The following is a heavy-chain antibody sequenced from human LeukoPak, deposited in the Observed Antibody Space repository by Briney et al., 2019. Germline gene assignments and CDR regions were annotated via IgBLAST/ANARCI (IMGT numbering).Heavy chain of an antibody. CDR2: VNHSGSINHSGST. Sequence: SETLSLTCAVYGGSFSGYSWSWIRQPPGQGLEWIGGVNHSGSINHSGSTNYNPSLKSRVTISVDTSRNQFSLKLSSVTAADTAMYYCARGVRYCSSTSCREYFQYWGQGTLVPVSS. CDR1: GGSFSGYS. CDR3: ARGVRYCSSTSCREYFQY. J-gene: IGHJ1*01. V-gene: IGHV4-34*01. D-gene: IGHD2-2*01.